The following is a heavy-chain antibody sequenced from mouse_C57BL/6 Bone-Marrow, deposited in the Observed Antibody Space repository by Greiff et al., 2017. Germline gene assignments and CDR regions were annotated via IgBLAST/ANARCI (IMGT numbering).Heavy chain of an antibody. D-gene: IGHD2-4*01. Sequence: QVQLQQPGAELVKPGASVKLSCKASGYTFTSYWMHWVKQRPGQGLEWIGMIHPNSGSTNYNEKFKSKATLTVDKSSSTAYMQLSSLTSEDSAVYYCARERTYDDYAWFAYWGQGTLVTVSA. CDR2: IHPNSGST. V-gene: IGHV1-64*01. CDR1: GYTFTSYW. J-gene: IGHJ3*01. CDR3: ARERTYDDYAWFAY.